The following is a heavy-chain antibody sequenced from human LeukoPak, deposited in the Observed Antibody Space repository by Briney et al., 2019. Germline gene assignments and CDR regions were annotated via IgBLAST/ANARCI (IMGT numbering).Heavy chain of an antibody. J-gene: IGHJ4*02. D-gene: IGHD3-22*01. Sequence: PGGSLRLSCAASGFKVDDYAMHWVRQAPGKGLEWVSGISWNGGSIGYEDSVRGRFTISRDNAKNSLYLQMNSLRAEDTALYYCAKVSDSSGYYYAAFDYWGQGTLVTVSS. V-gene: IGHV3-9*01. CDR3: AKVSDSSGYYYAAFDY. CDR1: GFKVDDYA. CDR2: ISWNGGSI.